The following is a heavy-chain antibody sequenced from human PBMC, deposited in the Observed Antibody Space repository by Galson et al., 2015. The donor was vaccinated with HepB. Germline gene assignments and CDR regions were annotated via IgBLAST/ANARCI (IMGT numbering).Heavy chain of an antibody. J-gene: IGHJ5*02. Sequence: SVKVSCKASGYTFTSYAMHWVRQAPGQRLEWMGWINAGNGNTKYSQKFQGRVTMTRDTSTSTVYMELSSLRSEDTAVYYCARGGDIVVVPAADIIPPGGGWFDPWGQGTLVTVSS. CDR1: GYTFTSYA. D-gene: IGHD2-2*01. CDR2: INAGNGNT. V-gene: IGHV1-3*01. CDR3: ARGGDIVVVPAADIIPPGGGWFDP.